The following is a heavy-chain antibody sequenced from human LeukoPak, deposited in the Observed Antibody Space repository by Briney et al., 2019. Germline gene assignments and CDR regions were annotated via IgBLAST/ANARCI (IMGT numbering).Heavy chain of an antibody. CDR1: GGAISSSGYY. Sequence: PSQTLSLTCTVSGGAISSSGYYWSWIRQAPGKGLEWVGYIYHSGSAYYNPSLKSRATISVDKSKSQLSLKLTSLTAADTAMYHCARTTLGNAFDIWGHGTMVNVSP. J-gene: IGHJ3*02. CDR3: ARTTLGNAFDI. D-gene: IGHD7-27*01. V-gene: IGHV4-30-2*01. CDR2: IYHSGSA.